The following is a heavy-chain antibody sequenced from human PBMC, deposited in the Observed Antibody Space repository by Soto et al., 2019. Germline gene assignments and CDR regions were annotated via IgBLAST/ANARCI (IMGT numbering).Heavy chain of an antibody. J-gene: IGHJ4*02. V-gene: IGHV4-30-4*01. CDR1: GGSISSGDHY. CDR2: VYYSGTT. D-gene: IGHD3-22*01. Sequence: LSGNCIDSGGSISSGDHYWSWIRQPPGKGLEWIGYVYYSGTTYSNPSLKSRITISVDTSKNQFSLRLSSVTAADTAVYYCATYYDSSGPTFDFWGQGTLVTVSS. CDR3: ATYYDSSGPTFDF.